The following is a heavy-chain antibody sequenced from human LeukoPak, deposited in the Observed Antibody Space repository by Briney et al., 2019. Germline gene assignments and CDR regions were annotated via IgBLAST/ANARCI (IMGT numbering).Heavy chain of an antibody. J-gene: IGHJ4*02. CDR3: ARSFWPSMVFDY. CDR2: IIPIFGTA. CDR1: GGTFSSYA. V-gene: IGHV1-69*13. Sequence: GASLKVSCKASGGTFSSYAISWVRQAPGPGLEWMGGIIPIFGTANYAQKFQGRVTITADESTSTAYMELSSMRSEDKAVYYCARSFWPSMVFDYWGQGTLVTVSS. D-gene: IGHD3-10*01.